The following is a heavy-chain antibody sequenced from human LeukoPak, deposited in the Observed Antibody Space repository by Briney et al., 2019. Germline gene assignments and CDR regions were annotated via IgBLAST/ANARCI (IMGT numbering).Heavy chain of an antibody. CDR1: GFTFSRTW. Sequence: GGSLRLSCAASGFTFSRTWMTWVRQASGKGLEWVASIKQDGSEKYYVDSVKGRFTISRDNAKNSLYLQMNSLRVEDTAVYYCISYSTTWGWLDPWGQGTVVTVSS. V-gene: IGHV3-7*01. D-gene: IGHD6-13*01. CDR3: ISYSTTWGWLDP. J-gene: IGHJ5*02. CDR2: IKQDGSEK.